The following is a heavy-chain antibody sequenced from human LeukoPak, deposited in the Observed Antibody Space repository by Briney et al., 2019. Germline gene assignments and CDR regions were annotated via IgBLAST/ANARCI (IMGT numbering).Heavy chain of an antibody. Sequence: PGGSLRLSCAPSGFTISFFAMTWVRQTPGKGLEWVSSITVNGGTTYYAGSVKGRFTISRDNSKNTLYLQMNSLRAEDTAVYYCAKDPNGDYVGAFDDWDQGTMVIVSS. D-gene: IGHD4-17*01. CDR1: GFTISFFA. CDR2: ITVNGGTT. CDR3: AKDPNGDYVGAFDD. V-gene: IGHV3-23*01. J-gene: IGHJ3*01.